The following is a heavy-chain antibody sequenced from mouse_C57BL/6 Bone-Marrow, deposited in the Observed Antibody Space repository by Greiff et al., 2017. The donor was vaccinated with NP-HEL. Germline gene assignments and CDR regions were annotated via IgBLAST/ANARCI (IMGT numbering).Heavy chain of an antibody. D-gene: IGHD2-4*01. CDR3: AREQIYYDLYWYFDV. Sequence: QVQLKQPGAELVKPGASVKLSCKASGYTFTSYWMHWVKQRPGRGLEWIGRIDPNSGGTKYNEKFKSKATLTVDKPTSTADMQLSSLTSEDSAVYYCAREQIYYDLYWYFDVWGTGTTVTVSS. V-gene: IGHV1-72*01. J-gene: IGHJ1*03. CDR2: IDPNSGGT. CDR1: GYTFTSYW.